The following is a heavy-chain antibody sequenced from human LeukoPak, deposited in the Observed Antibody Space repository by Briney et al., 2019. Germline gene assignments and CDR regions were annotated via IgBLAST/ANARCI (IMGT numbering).Heavy chain of an antibody. CDR3: AKSNGSGLIDI. CDR1: GGSISSTFYY. Sequence: SETVSLPCTVSGGSISSTFYYWGWIRQPPGKGLEWIGSINYSGSTYYNPSLKSRVTISVDTSKNQFSLKLNSVTAADTAVYYCAKSNGSGLIDIWGQGTMVTVSS. V-gene: IGHV4-39*07. CDR2: INYSGST. J-gene: IGHJ3*02. D-gene: IGHD3-10*01.